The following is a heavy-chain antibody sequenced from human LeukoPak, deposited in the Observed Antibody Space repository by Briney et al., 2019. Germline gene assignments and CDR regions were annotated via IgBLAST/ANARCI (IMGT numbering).Heavy chain of an antibody. J-gene: IGHJ4*02. CDR1: GGSISSSSYY. Sequence: SETLSLTCTVSGGSISSSSYYWGWIRQPPGKGLEWIGSIYYSGSTYYNPSLKSRVTISVDTSKNQFSLKLSSVTAADTAVYFCARLQRGYSYGYGSFDYWGRGTLVTVSS. V-gene: IGHV4-39*01. CDR3: ARLQRGYSYGYGSFDY. D-gene: IGHD5-18*01. CDR2: IYYSGST.